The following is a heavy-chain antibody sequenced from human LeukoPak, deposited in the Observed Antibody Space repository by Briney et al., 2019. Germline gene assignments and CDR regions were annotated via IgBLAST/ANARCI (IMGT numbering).Heavy chain of an antibody. CDR1: GGSFSDDY. D-gene: IGHD6-13*01. CDR3: ARQGSSWNNFDY. V-gene: IGHV4-34*01. Sequence: PSETLSLTCAVYGGSFSDDYWSWIRQPPGKGLEWIGEINHGGSTNYNPSLKSRVTISIDTSKNRFSPNLNSVTAADTAIYYCARQGSSWNNFDYWGQGSLVTVSS. J-gene: IGHJ4*02. CDR2: INHGGST.